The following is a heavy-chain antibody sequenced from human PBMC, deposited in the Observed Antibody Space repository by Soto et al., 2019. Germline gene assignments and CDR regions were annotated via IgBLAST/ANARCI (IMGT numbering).Heavy chain of an antibody. CDR2: ISGSGGST. V-gene: IGHV3-23*01. Sequence: HPGGSLRLXCAASGFTFSSYAMSWVRQAPGKGLEWVSAISGSGGSTYYADSVKGRFTISRDNSKNTLYLQMNSLRAEDTAVYYCAKAPHKPPILVVLDYWGQGTLVTVSS. CDR3: AKAPHKPPILVVLDY. J-gene: IGHJ4*02. D-gene: IGHD6-6*01. CDR1: GFTFSSYA.